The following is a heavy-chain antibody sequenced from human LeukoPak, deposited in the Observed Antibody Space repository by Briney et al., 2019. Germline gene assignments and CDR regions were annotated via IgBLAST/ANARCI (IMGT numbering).Heavy chain of an antibody. J-gene: IGHJ5*02. CDR3: ARGYYYDSSGYGVRVGRFDP. CDR1: GYTFSSYA. Sequence: GGSLRLSCAASGYTFSSYAMHWVRQAPGKGLEWVAVISYDGSNKYYADSVKGRFTISRDNSKNTLYLQMNSLRAEDTAVYYCARGYYYDSSGYGVRVGRFDPWGQGTLVTVSS. V-gene: IGHV3-30*01. D-gene: IGHD3-22*01. CDR2: ISYDGSNK.